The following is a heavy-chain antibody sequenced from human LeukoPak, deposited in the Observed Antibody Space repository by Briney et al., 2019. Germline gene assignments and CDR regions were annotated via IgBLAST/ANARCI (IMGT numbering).Heavy chain of an antibody. D-gene: IGHD4-17*01. CDR3: ARDYADYVGYFFFDY. Sequence: GGSLTLTCAASGCTFNNYAMNWVRQAPGRGLEWVSSISGGAETTYYADSAKGRFTISRDNSQNTLYLQVNSLRAEDTAVYYCARDYADYVGYFFFDYWGQGTLVTVSS. CDR2: ISGGAETT. V-gene: IGHV3-23*01. J-gene: IGHJ4*02. CDR1: GCTFNNYA.